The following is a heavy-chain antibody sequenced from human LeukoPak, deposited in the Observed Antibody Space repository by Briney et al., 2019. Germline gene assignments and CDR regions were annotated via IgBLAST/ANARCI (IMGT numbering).Heavy chain of an antibody. CDR2: IYNSGST. CDR1: GGSISSYY. Sequence: SETLSLTCTVSGGSISSYYWNWIRQPPGKGLEWIGYIYNSGSTNYNPSLKSRVTMSVDTSKNQFSLKLSSVTAADTAVYYCARHYCSSTSCSLFDYWGQGTLVTVSS. J-gene: IGHJ4*02. CDR3: ARHYCSSTSCSLFDY. D-gene: IGHD2-2*01. V-gene: IGHV4-59*08.